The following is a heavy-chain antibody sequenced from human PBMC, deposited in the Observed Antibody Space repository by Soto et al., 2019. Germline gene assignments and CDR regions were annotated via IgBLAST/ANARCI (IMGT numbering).Heavy chain of an antibody. Sequence: EVQLLESGGGLVRPGGSLRLSCAASAFTFSNYAMNWVRHAPGKGLEWVSVISGSGGSASYADSVQGRFTISRDNSKNTLYLQMNSLRAEDTAIYYCVREDSAWDSRGSFDFWGRGTMVTVS. D-gene: IGHD6-19*01. CDR3: VREDSAWDSRGSFDF. V-gene: IGHV3-23*01. J-gene: IGHJ3*01. CDR1: AFTFSNYA. CDR2: ISGSGGSA.